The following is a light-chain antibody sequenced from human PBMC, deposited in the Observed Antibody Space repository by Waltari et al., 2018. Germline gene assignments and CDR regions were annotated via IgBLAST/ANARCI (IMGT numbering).Light chain of an antibody. CDR3: SSYTSSSTYVV. CDR2: GVS. Sequence: QSALTQPASVSGSPGQSTTISCPGTSSYVGGHNYVSWYQQPPGKAPKLMISGVSNRPSGVSNRYSGSKSGNTASLTISGLQAEDEADYYCSSYTSSSTYVVFGGGTKLTVL. V-gene: IGLV2-14*01. J-gene: IGLJ2*01. CDR1: SSYVGGHNY.